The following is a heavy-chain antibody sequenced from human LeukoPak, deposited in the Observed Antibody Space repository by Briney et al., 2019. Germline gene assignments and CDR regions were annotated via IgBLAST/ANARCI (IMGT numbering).Heavy chain of an antibody. Sequence: QPGGSLRLSCAASGFTFSNYWMSWVRQASGKGLEWVANIKQDGSEKYYIDSVKSRFTISRDNAKNSLYLQMNSLRVEEAAVYYCASMKGSGTYSSFDFWGQGTLVTVSS. J-gene: IGHJ4*02. CDR3: ASMKGSGTYSSFDF. V-gene: IGHV3-7*01. D-gene: IGHD3-10*01. CDR2: IKQDGSEK. CDR1: GFTFSNYW.